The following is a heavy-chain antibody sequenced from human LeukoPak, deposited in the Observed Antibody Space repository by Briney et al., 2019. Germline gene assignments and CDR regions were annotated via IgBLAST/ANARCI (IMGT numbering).Heavy chain of an antibody. CDR2: ISWNSGSI. D-gene: IGHD6-13*01. CDR3: AKDISPYSSSWTYFDY. J-gene: IGHJ4*02. Sequence: PGGSLRLSCAASGFTFDDYAMHWVRHAPGKGLEWVSGISWNSGSIGYADSVKGRFTISRDNAKNSLYLQMNSLRAEDTALYYCAKDISPYSSSWTYFDYWGQGTLVTVSS. CDR1: GFTFDDYA. V-gene: IGHV3-9*01.